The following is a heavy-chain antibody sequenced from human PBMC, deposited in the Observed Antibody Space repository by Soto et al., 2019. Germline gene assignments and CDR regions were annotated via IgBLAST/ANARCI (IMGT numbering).Heavy chain of an antibody. V-gene: IGHV1-69*02. CDR3: ARALHLGELSPRTRYYFDY. CDR2: IIPILGIA. CDR1: GGTFSSYT. Sequence: ASVKVSCKASGGTFSSYTISWVRQAPGQGLEWMGRIIPILGIANYAQKFQGRVTITADKSTSTAYMELSSLRSEDTAVYYCARALHLGELSPRTRYYFDYWGQGTLVTVSS. J-gene: IGHJ4*02. D-gene: IGHD3-16*02.